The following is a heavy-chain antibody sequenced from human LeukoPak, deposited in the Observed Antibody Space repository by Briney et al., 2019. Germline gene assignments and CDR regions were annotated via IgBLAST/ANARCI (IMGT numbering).Heavy chain of an antibody. V-gene: IGHV3-74*01. J-gene: IGHJ6*03. Sequence: PGGSLRLSCAASGFTFSSYWMHWVRQAPGKGLVWVSRINSDGSSTSYADSVKGRFTISRDNAKNTLYLQMNSLRAEDTAVYYCARDYDFWSGYYYYYYMDVRGKGTTVTVSS. CDR1: GFTFSSYW. CDR3: ARDYDFWSGYYYYYYMDV. CDR2: INSDGSST. D-gene: IGHD3-3*01.